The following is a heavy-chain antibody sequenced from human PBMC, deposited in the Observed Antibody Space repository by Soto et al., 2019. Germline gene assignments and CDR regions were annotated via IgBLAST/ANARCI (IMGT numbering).Heavy chain of an antibody. CDR2: FDPEDGET. Sequence: ASVKVSCKVSGYTLTELSMHWVRQAPGKGLEWMGGFDPEDGETIYAQKFQGRVTMTEDTSTDTAYMELSSLRSEDTAVYYCATGGATPNYYYYGMDVWGQGTTVTVSS. CDR3: ATGGATPNYYYYGMDV. J-gene: IGHJ6*02. V-gene: IGHV1-24*01. CDR1: GYTLTELS.